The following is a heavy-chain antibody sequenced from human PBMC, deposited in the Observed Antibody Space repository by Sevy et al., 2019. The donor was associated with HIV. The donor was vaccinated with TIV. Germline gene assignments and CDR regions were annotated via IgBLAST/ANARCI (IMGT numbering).Heavy chain of an antibody. CDR2: IKNNNEGGTA. CDR3: TTDAGLIPWYALQY. D-gene: IGHD2-8*01. CDR1: GFSFSGAW. Sequence: GGSLRLSCAASGFSFSGAWMRWVRQAPGEGLEWVGRIKNNNEGGTADYAAAVKGRFTISRDDSKNAVYLQLNSLKTEDTAVYYCTTDAGLIPWYALQYWGRGTLVTVSS. V-gene: IGHV3-15*01. J-gene: IGHJ1*01.